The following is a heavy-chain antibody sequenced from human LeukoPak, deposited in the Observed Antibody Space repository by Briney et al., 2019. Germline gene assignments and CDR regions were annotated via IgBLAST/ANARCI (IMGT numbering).Heavy chain of an antibody. J-gene: IGHJ4*02. V-gene: IGHV1-18*01. CDR1: GYTFTSYG. CDR2: ISAYNGNT. Sequence: ASVKVSCKASGYTFTSYGISWVRQAPGQGLEWMGWISAYNGNTNYAQKLQGRVTMTTDTSTSTAYMELRSLRSDDTAVYYCARSMIVVVMDFGDFDYWGQGTLVTVSS. CDR3: ARSMIVVVMDFGDFDY. D-gene: IGHD3-22*01.